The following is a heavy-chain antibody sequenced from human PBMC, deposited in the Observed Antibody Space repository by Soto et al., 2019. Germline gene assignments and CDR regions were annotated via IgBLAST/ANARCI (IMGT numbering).Heavy chain of an antibody. Sequence: QVQLVQSGAEVKKPGASVTVSCKASGYTFTSYGISWVRQAPGQGLEWMGWISAYNGNTNYAQKLQGRVTMTTDTATSTADMELRSLRSDDTAVYYCARDYDYDTPGQFDYWGQGTLVTVSS. CDR3: ARDYDYDTPGQFDY. J-gene: IGHJ4*02. D-gene: IGHD3-16*01. CDR2: ISAYNGNT. V-gene: IGHV1-18*01. CDR1: GYTFTSYG.